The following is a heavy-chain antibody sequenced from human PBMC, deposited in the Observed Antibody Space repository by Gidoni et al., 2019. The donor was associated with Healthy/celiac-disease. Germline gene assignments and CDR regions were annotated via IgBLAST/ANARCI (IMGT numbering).Heavy chain of an antibody. CDR3: AREGVAVADSLNWFDP. CDR2: IIPIFGTA. D-gene: IGHD6-19*01. Sequence: QVQMVQSGAEVKKPGSSVKVSCTASGGTFSSYAISWVRQAPGQGLEWMGGIIPIFGTANYAQKFQGRVTITADESTSTAYMELSSLRSEDTAVYYCAREGVAVADSLNWFDPWGQGTLVTVSS. J-gene: IGHJ5*02. V-gene: IGHV1-69*01. CDR1: GGTFSSYA.